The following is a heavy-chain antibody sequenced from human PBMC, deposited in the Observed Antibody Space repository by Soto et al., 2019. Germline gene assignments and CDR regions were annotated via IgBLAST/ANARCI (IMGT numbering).Heavy chain of an antibody. CDR1: GYAFTSYG. CDR2: ISTTKSDT. D-gene: IGHD2-15*01. Sequence: ASVKVSCKASGYAFTSYGMSWVRQAPGQGLEWMGWISTTKSDTNAAPRLQGRITMTTDTSTRTAYMELRSLTSDDTAVYYCVRDTRGSCRGGNCFYFDLWGQGTLGSVSS. CDR3: VRDTRGSCRGGNCFYFDL. V-gene: IGHV1-18*04. J-gene: IGHJ4*02.